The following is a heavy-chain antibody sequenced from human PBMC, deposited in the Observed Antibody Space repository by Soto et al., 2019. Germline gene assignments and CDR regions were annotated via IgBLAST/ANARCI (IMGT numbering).Heavy chain of an antibody. CDR2: ISYDGSNK. CDR1: GFTFSSYG. CDR3: AKGTCSGPLDY. J-gene: IGHJ4*02. Sequence: QVQLVESGGGVVQPGRSLRLSCAASGFTFSSYGMHWVRQAPGKGLEWVAAISYDGSNKYYVDSVKGRFTISRDNSKNGLCLQRNGVGAEERAVYYGAKGTCSGPLDYWGQGTLVTVSS. V-gene: IGHV3-30*18.